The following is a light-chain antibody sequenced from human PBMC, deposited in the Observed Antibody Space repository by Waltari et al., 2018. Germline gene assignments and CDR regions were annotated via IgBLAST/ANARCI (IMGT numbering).Light chain of an antibody. V-gene: IGLV8-61*01. CDR2: NTN. Sequence: QTVVTQEPSFSVSPGGTVPLTCGLSSGSVSSNSPPSWYQQTPGQAPRTLIYNTNTRLSGVPDRFSGSILGNKAALTITGAQADDESDYYCLLFMGGGVYVFGTGTKVTVL. J-gene: IGLJ1*01. CDR1: SGSVSSNSP. CDR3: LLFMGGGVYV.